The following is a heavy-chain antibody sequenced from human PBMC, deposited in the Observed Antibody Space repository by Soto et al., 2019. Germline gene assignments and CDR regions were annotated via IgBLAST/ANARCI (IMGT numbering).Heavy chain of an antibody. D-gene: IGHD2-2*02. Sequence: QVQLVQSGAEVKKPGSSVKVSCKASGGTFSSYAISWVRQAPGQGLDWMGGIIPIFGTANYAQKFQGRVTITADESTSTAYMELSSLRSEDTAVYYCARKDIVVVPAAINNYYYYYGMDVWGQGTTVTVSS. CDR1: GGTFSSYA. CDR3: ARKDIVVVPAAINNYYYYYGMDV. CDR2: IIPIFGTA. V-gene: IGHV1-69*01. J-gene: IGHJ6*02.